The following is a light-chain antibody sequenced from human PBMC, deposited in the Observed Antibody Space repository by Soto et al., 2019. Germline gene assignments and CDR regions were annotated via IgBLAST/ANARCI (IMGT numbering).Light chain of an antibody. CDR1: RGISNF. CDR2: AAS. V-gene: IGKV1-27*01. CDR3: QKYNSAPFLT. J-gene: IGKJ4*01. Sequence: DIQMTQSPSSLSASVGDRVTITCRASRGISNFLAWYQLKPGNAPKLLIYAASTLQSGVPSRFSGSGSGTDFTLMISSLQPEDVATYYCQKYNSAPFLTFGGGTRWIS.